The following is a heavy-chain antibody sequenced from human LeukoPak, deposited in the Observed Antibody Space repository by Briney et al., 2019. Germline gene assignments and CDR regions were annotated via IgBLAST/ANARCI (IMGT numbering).Heavy chain of an antibody. CDR3: ARGEGSSIDY. Sequence: GASVKVSCKASGYTCTDYYMHWVRQAPGQGLEWMVWINPDSGGTNYAQKFQGRVTMTIDTSITTAYLELTRLTSDDTAVYYCARGEGSSIDYWGQGTLVSVS. D-gene: IGHD6-13*01. V-gene: IGHV1-2*02. J-gene: IGHJ4*02. CDR1: GYTCTDYY. CDR2: INPDSGGT.